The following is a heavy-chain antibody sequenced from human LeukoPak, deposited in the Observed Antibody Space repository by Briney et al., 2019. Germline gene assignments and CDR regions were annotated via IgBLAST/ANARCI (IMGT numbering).Heavy chain of an antibody. Sequence: PGGSLRLSCAASGFTFDDYNMHWVRQPPGKGLEWVSGISWNSGGVGYADSVRGRFTLSRDNAKNSLYLQMNSLRTDDTALYYCVKGGSPPHWGQGTLVIVSS. J-gene: IGHJ4*02. CDR1: GFTFDDYN. CDR2: ISWNSGGV. CDR3: VKGGSPPH. V-gene: IGHV3-9*01. D-gene: IGHD1-26*01.